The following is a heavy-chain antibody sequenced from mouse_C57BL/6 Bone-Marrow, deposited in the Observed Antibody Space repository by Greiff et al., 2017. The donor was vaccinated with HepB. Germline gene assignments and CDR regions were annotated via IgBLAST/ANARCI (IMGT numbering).Heavy chain of an antibody. CDR3: ARHEEGYYYGSSYRYYAMDY. D-gene: IGHD1-1*01. CDR2: FYPGCGSI. CDR1: GYTFTEYT. J-gene: IGHJ4*01. V-gene: IGHV1-62-2*01. Sequence: QVQLQQSGAELVKPGASVKLSCKASGYTFTEYTIHWVKQRSGQGLEWIGWFYPGCGSIKYHEKFQDKATLTADKSSSTVDMELSRLTSEDSAVYFGARHEEGYYYGSSYRYYAMDYWGQGTSVTVSS.